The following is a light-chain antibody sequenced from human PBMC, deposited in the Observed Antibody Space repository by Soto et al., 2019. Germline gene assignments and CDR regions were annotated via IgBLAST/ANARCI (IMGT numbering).Light chain of an antibody. CDR2: DAS. Sequence: EIVLTQSPGTLSLSPGERATLSCRASLSITSNFLAWYQQKPGQAPRLLLYDASNRATGIPDRFSGRGSGTDFSLTISRLEPEDFGVYYCQQYGSPVWTFGQGTRVEIK. J-gene: IGKJ1*01. CDR1: LSITSNF. CDR3: QQYGSPVWT. V-gene: IGKV3-20*01.